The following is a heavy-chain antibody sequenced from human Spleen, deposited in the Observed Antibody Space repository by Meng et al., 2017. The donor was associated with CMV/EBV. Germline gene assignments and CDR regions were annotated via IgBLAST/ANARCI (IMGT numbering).Heavy chain of an antibody. CDR3: AGLSIAAAGTPFDP. J-gene: IGHJ5*02. D-gene: IGHD6-13*01. CDR1: GGSISSGGYY. Sequence: SETLSLTCTVSGGSISSGGYYWSWIRQHPGKGLEWIGYIYYSGSTYYNPSLKSRVTISVDTSKNQFSLKLNSVTTSDTAVYYCAGLSIAAAGTPFDPWGRGTLVTVSS. CDR2: IYYSGST. V-gene: IGHV4-31*03.